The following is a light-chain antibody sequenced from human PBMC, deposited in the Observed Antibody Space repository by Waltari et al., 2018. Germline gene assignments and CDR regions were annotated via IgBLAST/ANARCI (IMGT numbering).Light chain of an antibody. CDR1: EPVPAGY. CDR2: GVS. CDR3: HQYGSLPWT. Sequence: IVLTQSPGTLSLSPGERATLSCRASEPVPAGYVAWYQHKPGQSPRRLIYGVSNRATGIPDRFSGTESGTDFTLIVTRLEPEDFAVYYCHQYGSLPWTFGQGTRVDIK. V-gene: IGKV3-20*01. J-gene: IGKJ1*01.